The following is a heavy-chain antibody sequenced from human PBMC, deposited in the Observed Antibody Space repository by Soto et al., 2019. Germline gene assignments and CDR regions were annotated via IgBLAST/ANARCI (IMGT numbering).Heavy chain of an antibody. Sequence: SETLSLTCTVSGDSISSYYWSWIRQSAGKGLEWIGRIYSSGRTNYNPSLKSRVTMSVDTSNNQFSLKLSSVTAADTAVYYCARVGVVPAADQYYYYGMDVWGQGTTVTVSS. CDR3: ARVGVVPAADQYYYYGMDV. J-gene: IGHJ6*02. CDR1: GDSISSYY. CDR2: IYSSGRT. V-gene: IGHV4-4*07. D-gene: IGHD2-2*01.